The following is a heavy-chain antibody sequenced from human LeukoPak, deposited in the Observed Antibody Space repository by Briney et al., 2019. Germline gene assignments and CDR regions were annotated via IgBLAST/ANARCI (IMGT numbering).Heavy chain of an antibody. CDR2: ISYSGST. CDR1: GGSISSYY. D-gene: IGHD3-22*01. Sequence: PSETLSLTRTVSGGSISSYYWTWIRQSPGKGLEWIGYISYSGSTKDNPSLKSRVTISIDTSKNQFSLKLSSVTAADTAVYYCARVHYFDSSGYYSSTYYYYMDVWGKGTTVTVSS. CDR3: ARVHYFDSSGYYSSTYYYYMDV. V-gene: IGHV4-59*01. J-gene: IGHJ6*03.